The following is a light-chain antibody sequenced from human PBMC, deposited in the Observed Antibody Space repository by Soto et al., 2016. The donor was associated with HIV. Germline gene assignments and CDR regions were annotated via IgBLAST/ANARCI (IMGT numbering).Light chain of an antibody. CDR2: DDT. CDR3: QVWDSSSDHVV. J-gene: IGLJ2*01. Sequence: SYELTQPPSVSVAPGKTARITCGGNNIASKSVHWFQRKPGQAPLLVVYDDTDRPSGIPETFSGSNSGNTATLTISRVEVGDEADYYCQVWDSSSDHVVFGGGTKLTVL. V-gene: IGLV3-21*03. CDR1: NIASKS.